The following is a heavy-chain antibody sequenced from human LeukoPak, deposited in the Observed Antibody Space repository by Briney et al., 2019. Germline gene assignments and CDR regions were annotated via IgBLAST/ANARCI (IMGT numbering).Heavy chain of an antibody. V-gene: IGHV3-15*01. CDR2: FKSATDGGTT. CDR1: GFTFSDAW. D-gene: IGHD4/OR15-4a*01. J-gene: IGHJ4*02. CDR3: TTEGAN. Sequence: GGSLRLSCAASGFTFSDAWMGWVRQAPGKGLEWVGRFKSATDGGTTDYAASVQGRFTISRDDSKNTLYLQMNSLKIEDTAAYYCTTEGANWGQGTPVTVSS.